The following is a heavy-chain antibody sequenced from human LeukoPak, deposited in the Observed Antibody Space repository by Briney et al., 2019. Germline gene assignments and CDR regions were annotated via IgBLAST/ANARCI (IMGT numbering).Heavy chain of an antibody. CDR3: ARGYCSSTSCYGTYYFDY. CDR1: GGSISSGDYY. D-gene: IGHD2-2*01. J-gene: IGHJ4*02. CDR2: IYYSGST. Sequence: SQTLSLTCTVSGGSISSGDYYWGWIRQPPGKGLEWIGYIYYSGSTYYNPSLKSRVTISVDTSKNQFSLKLSSVTAADTAVYYCARGYCSSTSCYGTYYFDYWGQGTLVTVSS. V-gene: IGHV4-30-4*01.